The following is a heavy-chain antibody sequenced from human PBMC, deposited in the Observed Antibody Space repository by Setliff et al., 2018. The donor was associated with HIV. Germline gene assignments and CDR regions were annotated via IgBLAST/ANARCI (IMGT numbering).Heavy chain of an antibody. J-gene: IGHJ4*02. V-gene: IGHV3-23*05. D-gene: IGHD1-1*01. Sequence: GGSLRLSCAASGLTLSTYSMSWVRQAPGKGLEWVSAIDPTGTYTYYADAVKGRFTISRDNFRNTLSLQMNSLTAEDSAISYCAKVDDGQCNTFNCRDFDYWGRGTLVTVSS. CDR3: AKVDDGQCNTFNCRDFDY. CDR1: GLTLSTYS. CDR2: IDPTGTYT.